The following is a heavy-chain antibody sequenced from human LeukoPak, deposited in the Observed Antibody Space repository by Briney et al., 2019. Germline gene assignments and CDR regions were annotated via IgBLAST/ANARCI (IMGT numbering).Heavy chain of an antibody. D-gene: IGHD2-2*01. V-gene: IGHV3-30*04. Sequence: GGSLRLSCAASGFTFSNYAMHWVRQAPGKGLEWVAVISYDGSNKYYTDSVKGRFTISGDSSKNTLYLQMNSLRAEDTAVYYCARVLGAPRPAAAIDYWGQGSLVTVSS. CDR1: GFTFSNYA. CDR2: ISYDGSNK. CDR3: ARVLGAPRPAAAIDY. J-gene: IGHJ4*02.